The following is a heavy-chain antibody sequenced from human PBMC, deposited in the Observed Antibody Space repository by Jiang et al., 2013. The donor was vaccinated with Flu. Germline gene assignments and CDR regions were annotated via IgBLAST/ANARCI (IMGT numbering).Heavy chain of an antibody. J-gene: IGHJ6*02. Sequence: KASGGTFSSYAISWVRQAPGQGLEWMGGIIPIFGIANYAQKFQGRVTITADESTSTAYMELSSLRSEDTAVYYCARGEHNWNNAYYYYGMDVWGQGTTVTVSS. CDR2: IIPIFGIA. CDR3: ARGEHNWNNAYYYYGMDV. CDR1: GGTFSSYA. D-gene: IGHD1/OR15-1a*01. V-gene: IGHV1-69*01.